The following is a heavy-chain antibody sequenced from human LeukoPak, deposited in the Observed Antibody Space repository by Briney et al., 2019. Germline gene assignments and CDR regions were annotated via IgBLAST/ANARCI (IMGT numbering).Heavy chain of an antibody. D-gene: IGHD2-21*01. CDR3: ARSRGIPYYFDY. J-gene: IGHJ4*02. V-gene: IGHV3-9*01. CDR1: GFTFDDYA. Sequence: PGGSLRLSCAASGFTFDDYAMHWVRQAPGKGLEWVSGISWNSGNIGYADSVKGRFTVSRDNAKNSLYLQMNDLRADDTALYYCARSRGIPYYFDYWGQGTLVTVSS. CDR2: ISWNSGNI.